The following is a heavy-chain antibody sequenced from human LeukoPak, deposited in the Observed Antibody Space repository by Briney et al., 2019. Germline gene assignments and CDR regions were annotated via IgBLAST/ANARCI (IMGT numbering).Heavy chain of an antibody. CDR2: INTNTGNP. Sequence: ASVKVSCKASGGTFSSYAISWVRQAPGQGLEWMGWINTNTGNPTYAQGFTGRFVFSLDTSVSTAYLQISSLKAEDTAVYYCATPPPLGYYYDSSGYVNWGQGTLVTVSS. V-gene: IGHV7-4-1*02. CDR1: GGTFSSYA. D-gene: IGHD3-22*01. J-gene: IGHJ4*02. CDR3: ATPPPLGYYYDSSGYVN.